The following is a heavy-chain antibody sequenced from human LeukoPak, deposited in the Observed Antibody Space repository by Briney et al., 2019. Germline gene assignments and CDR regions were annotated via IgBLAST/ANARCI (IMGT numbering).Heavy chain of an antibody. CDR3: ARIGDYGSGSEGFDP. J-gene: IGHJ5*02. CDR2: ISPSVGTT. CDR1: GYTFTSYY. V-gene: IGHV1-46*04. Sequence: ASVKVSCKASGYTFTSYYIHWVRQAPGQGLEWMGIISPSVGTTTYAQKLEDRVTMTRDTSTTTVYMGLRSLRSEDTAVYYCARIGDYGSGSEGFDPWGQGTLVTVSS. D-gene: IGHD3-10*01.